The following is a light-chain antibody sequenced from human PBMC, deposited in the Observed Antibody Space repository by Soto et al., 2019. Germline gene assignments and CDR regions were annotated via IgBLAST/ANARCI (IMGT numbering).Light chain of an antibody. V-gene: IGKV3-11*01. CDR1: QSVSSY. Sequence: EIVLTQSPATLSLSPGEGATLSCRASQSVSSYLAWYQQKPGQAPRLLIYAASNRATGIPARFSGSGSGTDFTLTLSSLEPEDFAVYYCQQRSNWPWTFGQGTKVEIK. CDR2: AAS. J-gene: IGKJ1*01. CDR3: QQRSNWPWT.